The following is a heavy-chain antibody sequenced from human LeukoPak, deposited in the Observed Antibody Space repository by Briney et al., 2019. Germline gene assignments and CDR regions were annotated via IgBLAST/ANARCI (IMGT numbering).Heavy chain of an antibody. CDR2: IYPGDSDT. V-gene: IGHV5-51*01. Sequence: GESLKISCKGSGYSFTSYWIGWVRQMPGKGLEWMGIIYPGDSDTRYSPSFQGQVTIPADKSISTAYLQWSSLKASDTAMYYCARTGGYYDYVWGSYRFDAFDIWGQGTMVTVSS. J-gene: IGHJ3*02. CDR3: ARTGGYYDYVWGSYRFDAFDI. D-gene: IGHD3-16*02. CDR1: GYSFTSYW.